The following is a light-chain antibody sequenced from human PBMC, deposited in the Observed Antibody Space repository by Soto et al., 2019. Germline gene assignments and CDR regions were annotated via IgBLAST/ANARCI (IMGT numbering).Light chain of an antibody. V-gene: IGLV1-40*01. Sequence: QSVLTQPPSVSEAPGQRVTISCTGSSSNIGAGYEAHWYQQVPGTAPKLLIYENNNRPSVVPYRFSGSKSGTSASLAITGRQAGDEAEYYCQSYDSSLSGDVFGTGTKVTVL. J-gene: IGLJ1*01. CDR2: ENN. CDR1: SSNIGAGYE. CDR3: QSYDSSLSGDV.